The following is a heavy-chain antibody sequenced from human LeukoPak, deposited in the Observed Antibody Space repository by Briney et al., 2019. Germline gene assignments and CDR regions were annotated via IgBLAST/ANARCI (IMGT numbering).Heavy chain of an antibody. D-gene: IGHD4-11*01. J-gene: IGHJ3*02. CDR3: ARWTTYPRNAFDI. CDR1: GGSISGGGYY. Sequence: SETLSLTCTVSGGSISGGGYYWSWIRQHPGKGLEWIGYIYYSGSTYYNPSLKSRVTISVDTSKNQFSLKLSSVTAADTAVYYCARWTTYPRNAFDIWGQGTMVTVSS. V-gene: IGHV4-31*03. CDR2: IYYSGST.